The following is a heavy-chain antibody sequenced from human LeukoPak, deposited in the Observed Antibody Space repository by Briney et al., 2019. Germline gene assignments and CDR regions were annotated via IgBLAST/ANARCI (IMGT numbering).Heavy chain of an antibody. CDR1: GFTFSNAW. V-gene: IGHV3-15*01. CDR3: TTLRFTASDY. Sequence: GGSLRLSCEAAGFTFSNAWMSWVRQAPGKGLEWVGRIKSRADGGTIDYAVPVKGRFIISRDDSRNTLYLQMNSLKIEDTAMYYCTTLRFTASDYWGQGTRVSVSS. J-gene: IGHJ4*02. D-gene: IGHD5-18*01. CDR2: IKSRADGGTI.